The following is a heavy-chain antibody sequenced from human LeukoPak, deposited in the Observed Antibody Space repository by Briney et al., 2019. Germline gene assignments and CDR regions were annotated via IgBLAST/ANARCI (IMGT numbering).Heavy chain of an antibody. Sequence: ASVKVSCKASGYTFTSYYMHWVRQAPGQGLEWMGIINPSGGSTSYAQKFQGRVTMTRDMSTSTVYMELSSLRSEDTAVYYCARDCSSTRPLPEFDYWGQGTLVTVSS. CDR2: INPSGGST. J-gene: IGHJ4*02. CDR3: ARDCSSTRPLPEFDY. D-gene: IGHD2-2*01. CDR1: GYTFTSYY. V-gene: IGHV1-46*01.